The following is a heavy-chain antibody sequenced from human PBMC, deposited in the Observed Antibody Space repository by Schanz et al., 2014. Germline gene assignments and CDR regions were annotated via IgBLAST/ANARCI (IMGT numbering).Heavy chain of an antibody. CDR1: GFTFSNYN. J-gene: IGHJ3*02. V-gene: IGHV3-30*03. CDR2: VSHDGFTK. D-gene: IGHD6-19*01. Sequence: GQLVESGGGLVQPGGSLRLSCEASGFTFSNYNMNWVRQAPGKGLEWVSIVSHDGFTKHYADSVRGRFTLSRDNSKNTVYLQMNSLRAEDTALYFCATDYSGGGCHIWGQGTMVTVSS. CDR3: ATDYSGGGCHI.